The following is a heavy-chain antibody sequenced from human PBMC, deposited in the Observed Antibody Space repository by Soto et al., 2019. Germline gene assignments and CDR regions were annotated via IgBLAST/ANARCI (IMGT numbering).Heavy chain of an antibody. CDR3: ARGSLSNPFGP. J-gene: IGHJ5*02. V-gene: IGHV3-66*01. Sequence: EVQLVESGGGLVQPGGSLRLSCAVSGLAVSSNYMSWVRQAPGKGLEWVSVLYSGGTTYSADSVRGRFTIARDISKNTCSLQMNSLRVEDTAVYYCARGSLSNPFGPWGQGTLVTVSS. CDR1: GLAVSSNY. D-gene: IGHD4-4*01. CDR2: LYSGGTT.